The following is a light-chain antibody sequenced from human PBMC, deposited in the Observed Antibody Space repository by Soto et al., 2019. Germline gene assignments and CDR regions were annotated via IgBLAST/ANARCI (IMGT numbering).Light chain of an antibody. V-gene: IGKV3-20*01. Sequence: EVVLTQSPGTLSLSPGDRATVSCRASQTVHSSFFAWYQQKGGQAPRLLIYGTSNRAAGIPDRFSGHGSGTDFTLTIDGLEPEDFAMSSCQQHGGSPPYTFGRGTRVEI. CDR1: QTVHSSF. CDR2: GTS. J-gene: IGKJ2*01. CDR3: QQHGGSPPYT.